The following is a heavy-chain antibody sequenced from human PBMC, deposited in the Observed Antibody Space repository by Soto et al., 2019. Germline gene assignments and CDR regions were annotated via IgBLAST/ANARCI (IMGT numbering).Heavy chain of an antibody. CDR3: TTDLVLLWFGEPSMDV. J-gene: IGHJ6*03. CDR1: GFTFSNAR. Sequence: GGSLRLSCAASGFTFSNARMSWVRQAPGKGLEWVGRIKSKTDGGTTDYAAPVKGRFTISRDDSKNTLYLQMNSLKTEDTAVYYCTTDLVLLWFGEPSMDVWGKGTTVTVSS. CDR2: IKSKTDGGTT. V-gene: IGHV3-15*01. D-gene: IGHD3-10*01.